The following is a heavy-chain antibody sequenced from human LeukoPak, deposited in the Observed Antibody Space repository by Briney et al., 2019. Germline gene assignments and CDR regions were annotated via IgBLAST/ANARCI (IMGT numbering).Heavy chain of an antibody. CDR3: ARGIADPYSFDS. D-gene: IGHD6-13*01. J-gene: IGHJ4*02. CDR1: GGSITSTNY. V-gene: IGHV4-4*02. CDR2: VNLQGST. Sequence: TSETLSLTCGVSGGSITSTNYWTWVRQPPGKGLEWIGEVNLQGSTNYNPSLMGRVAISVDMSENHISLQLTSVTAADTAVYYCARGIADPYSFDSWGQGTLVTVSS.